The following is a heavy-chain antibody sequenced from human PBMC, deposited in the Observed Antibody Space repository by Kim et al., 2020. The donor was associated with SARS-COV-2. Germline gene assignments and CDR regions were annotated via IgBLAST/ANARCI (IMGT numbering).Heavy chain of an antibody. CDR1: GGSITTYF. CDR2: IYYSGST. Sequence: SETLSLTCTVSGGSITTYFWSWIRQPPGKGLEWIAHIYYSGSTNYNPSLKSRVIIIADTYKNQSLLKLSSVSAADTAVYYCARAPGLLPDYWGQGTLVTVSS. CDR3: ARAPGLLPDY. V-gene: IGHV4-59*13. J-gene: IGHJ4*02. D-gene: IGHD2-15*01.